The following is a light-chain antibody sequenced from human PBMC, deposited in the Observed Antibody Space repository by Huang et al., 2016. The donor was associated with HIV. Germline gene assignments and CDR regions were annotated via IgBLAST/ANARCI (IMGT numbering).Light chain of an antibody. J-gene: IGKJ1*01. CDR1: QSVSSSY. V-gene: IGKV3-20*01. CDR3: QQYGSSPWT. Sequence: EIVLTQSPGTLSLSPGERATLSCRASQSVSSSYLAWYQQKPGQAPRLLIYGASSRAIDIPDRFSGSGSGTDFTLTISRLEPEDFAVYYCQQYGSSPWTFGQGTKVEIK. CDR2: GAS.